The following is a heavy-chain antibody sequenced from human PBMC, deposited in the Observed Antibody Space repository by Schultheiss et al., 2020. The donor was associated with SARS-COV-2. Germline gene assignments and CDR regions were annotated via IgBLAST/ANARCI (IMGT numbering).Heavy chain of an antibody. CDR2: INPSGGST. V-gene: IGHV1-46*01. CDR1: GYTFTSYY. Sequence: ASVKVSCKASGYTFTSYYMHWVRQAPGQGLEWMGIINPSGGSTSYAQKFQGRVTMTRDTSTSTVYMELSSLRSEDTAVYYCARECPITIFGVAESNYYYYGMDVWGQGTTVTVSS. D-gene: IGHD3-3*01. J-gene: IGHJ6*02. CDR3: ARECPITIFGVAESNYYYYGMDV.